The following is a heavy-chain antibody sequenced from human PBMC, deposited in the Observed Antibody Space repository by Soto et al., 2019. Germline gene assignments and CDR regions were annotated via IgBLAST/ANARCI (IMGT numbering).Heavy chain of an antibody. V-gene: IGHV5-51*01. CDR1: AYSFTSYW. CDR3: ASGSTVYFDS. J-gene: IGHJ4*02. CDR2: IYPGDSDT. Sequence: PGESLKISCKGSAYSFTSYWIAWVRLMPGKGLEWMGIIYPGDSDTRYSPSFQGQVTISADKSISTAYLQWSSLEASDTAMYYCASGSTVYFDSWGQGTLVTVSS. D-gene: IGHD3-10*01.